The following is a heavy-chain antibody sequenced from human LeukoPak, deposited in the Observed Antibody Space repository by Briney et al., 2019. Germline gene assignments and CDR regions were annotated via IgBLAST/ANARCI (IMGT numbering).Heavy chain of an antibody. J-gene: IGHJ6*03. CDR2: IIPIFGTA. D-gene: IGHD3-22*01. V-gene: IGHV1-69*05. Sequence: SVTVSCKASGGTFSSYAISWVRQAPGQGLEWMGWIIPIFGTANYAQKFQGRVTITTDESTSTAYMELSSLRSEDTAVYYCAAYYYDSSGYHYYYYYYMDVWGKGTTVTVSS. CDR3: AAYYYDSSGYHYYYYYYMDV. CDR1: GGTFSSYA.